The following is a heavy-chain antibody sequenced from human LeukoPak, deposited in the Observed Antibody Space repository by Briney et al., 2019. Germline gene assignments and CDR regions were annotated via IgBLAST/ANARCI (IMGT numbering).Heavy chain of an antibody. CDR2: IRYDGSNK. CDR1: GFTFSSYG. J-gene: IGHJ3*02. CDR3: AKYGDTAMVRGSEAFDI. Sequence: PGGSLRLSCAASGFTFSSYGMHWVRQAPGKGLEWVAFIRYDGSNKYYADSVKGRFTISRDNSKNTLYLQMNSLRAEDTAVYYCAKYGDTAMVRGSEAFDIWGQGTMVTVSS. D-gene: IGHD5-18*01. V-gene: IGHV3-30*02.